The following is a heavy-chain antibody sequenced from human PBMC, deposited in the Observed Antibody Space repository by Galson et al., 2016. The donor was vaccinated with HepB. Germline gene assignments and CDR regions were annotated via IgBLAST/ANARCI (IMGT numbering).Heavy chain of an antibody. D-gene: IGHD5-12*01. J-gene: IGHJ4*02. CDR2: INRGGNII. V-gene: IGHV3-74*01. CDR1: GFTVSNYW. CDR3: VRGDDYSALGY. Sequence: SLRLSCAASGFTVSNYWMHWVRQAPGKGLVWVSRINRGGNIITYADSVTGRFTISRDSARNSRYLQMNSLRAEDTAVYYCVRGDDYSALGYWGQGTLVTVAS.